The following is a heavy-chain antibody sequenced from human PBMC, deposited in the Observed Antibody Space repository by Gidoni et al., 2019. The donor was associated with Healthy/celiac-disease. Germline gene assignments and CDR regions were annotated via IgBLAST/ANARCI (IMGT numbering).Heavy chain of an antibody. J-gene: IGHJ4*02. CDR1: GFPFSSYA. Sequence: EVQLLESGGGLVPPGGSLRLSCAASGFPFSSYAMSWVRPAPGKGLEWCSAISGSGGSTYYADSVKGRFTISRDNSKNTLYLQMNSLRAEDTAVYYCAKLLELRGRYFDYWGQGTLVTVSS. CDR3: AKLLELRGRYFDY. V-gene: IGHV3-23*01. D-gene: IGHD1-7*01. CDR2: ISGSGGST.